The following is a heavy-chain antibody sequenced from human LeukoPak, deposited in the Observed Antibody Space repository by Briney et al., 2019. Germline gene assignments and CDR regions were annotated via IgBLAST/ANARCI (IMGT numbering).Heavy chain of an antibody. J-gene: IGHJ3*02. Sequence: ATVKISCKTTGYIFGNYYIHWVQQAPGIGLEWVGRVDPQDGETMYAPKFQGRVIITADTSADTVYMELSSLRSEDTAVYYCVRAAGPTKASDIWGQGTMATVSS. CDR2: VDPQDGET. CDR1: GYIFGNYY. CDR3: VRAAGPTKASDI. V-gene: IGHV1-69-2*01. D-gene: IGHD1-26*01.